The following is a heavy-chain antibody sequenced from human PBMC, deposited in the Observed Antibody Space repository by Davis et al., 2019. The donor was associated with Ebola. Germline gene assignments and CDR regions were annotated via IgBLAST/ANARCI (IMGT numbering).Heavy chain of an antibody. CDR3: ARDRDSSSSPWFDP. CDR2: IIPILGIA. CDR1: GGTFSSYA. V-gene: IGHV1-69*04. J-gene: IGHJ5*02. D-gene: IGHD6-6*01. Sequence: SVKVSCKASGGTFSSYAISWVRQAPGQGLEWMGRIIPILGIANYAQKFQGRVTMTRDTSTSTVYMELSSLRSEDTAVYYCARDRDSSSSPWFDPWGQGTLVAVSS.